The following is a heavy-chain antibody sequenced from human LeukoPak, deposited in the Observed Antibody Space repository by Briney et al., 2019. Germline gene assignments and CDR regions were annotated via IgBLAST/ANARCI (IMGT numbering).Heavy chain of an antibody. CDR3: AKDPNYVWGIT. CDR1: GFTFSSYG. J-gene: IGHJ4*02. CDR2: ISYDGSNK. Sequence: PGRSLRLSCAASGFTFSSYGMHWVRQAPGKGLEWVAVISYDGSNKYYADSVKGRFTISRDNSKNTLYLQMNSLRAEDTAVYYCAKDPNYVWGITWGQGTLVTVSS. V-gene: IGHV3-30*18. D-gene: IGHD3-16*01.